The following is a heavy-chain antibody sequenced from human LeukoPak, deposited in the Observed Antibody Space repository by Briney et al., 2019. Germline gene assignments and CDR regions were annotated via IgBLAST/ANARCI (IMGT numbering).Heavy chain of an antibody. CDR1: GYTFTGYY. D-gene: IGHD2-2*01. Sequence: ASVKVSCKASGYTFTGYYMHWVRQAPGQGLEWMGRINPNSGGTNYAQKFQGRVTMTRNTSISTAYMELSSLRSEDTAVYYCARGKARGLYCSSTSCNWFDPWGQGTLVTVSS. CDR3: ARGKARGLYCSSTSCNWFDP. V-gene: IGHV1-2*06. CDR2: INPNSGGT. J-gene: IGHJ5*02.